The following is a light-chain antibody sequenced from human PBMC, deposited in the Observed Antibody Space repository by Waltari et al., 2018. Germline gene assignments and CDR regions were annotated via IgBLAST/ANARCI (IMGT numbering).Light chain of an antibody. CDR3: AAWDDSLNGWV. Sequence: VLTPPPPAYAPPGHRVTISCSGSGSNIGRNTVTWSQQLPGTAPKLLIYSNHQRPSGVPDRFSGSRSDTSGSLAISGLQSEDEADYYCAAWDDSLNGWVFGGGTKLTVL. V-gene: IGLV1-44*01. J-gene: IGLJ3*02. CDR2: SNH. CDR1: GSNIGRNT.